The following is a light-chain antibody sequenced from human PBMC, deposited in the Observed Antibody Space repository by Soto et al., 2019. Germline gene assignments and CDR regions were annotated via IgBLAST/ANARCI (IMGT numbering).Light chain of an antibody. CDR3: ASWDGSLQTWV. V-gene: IGLV1-44*01. Sequence: QSVLTQPPSASGTPGQRVTISCSGSSSNIGSNIVNWYQHLPGTALKLLIYTNNQRPSGVPDRFSDSKSGTSASLAISGLQSEDEADYYCASWDGSLQTWVFGGGTKLTVL. CDR1: SSNIGSNI. J-gene: IGLJ3*02. CDR2: TNN.